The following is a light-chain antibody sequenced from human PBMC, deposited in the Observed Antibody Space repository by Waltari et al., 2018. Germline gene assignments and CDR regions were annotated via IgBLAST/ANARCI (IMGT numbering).Light chain of an antibody. CDR1: SSDVGGYHY. V-gene: IGLV2-8*01. CDR3: SSYAGSIYV. CDR2: EVS. J-gene: IGLJ1*01. Sequence: QSALTQPPSASGSPAQSVTIHCTGTSSDVGGYHYVSWFQQHPGKAPKLIIYEVSQRPSGVPDRFSGSKSGNTASLTVSGLQAEDEADYYCSSYAGSIYVFGTGTKVTVL.